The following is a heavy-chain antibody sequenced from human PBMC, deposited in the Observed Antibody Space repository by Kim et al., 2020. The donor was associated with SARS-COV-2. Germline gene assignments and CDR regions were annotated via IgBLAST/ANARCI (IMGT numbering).Heavy chain of an antibody. D-gene: IGHD2-8*01. V-gene: IGHV4-30-2*05. J-gene: IGHJ4*02. CDR3: ARVAEGLVLDY. CDR2: T. Sequence: TYYNPSLKSRVTISVDTSKNQFSLKLSSVTAADTAVYYCARVAEGLVLDYWGQGTLVTVSS.